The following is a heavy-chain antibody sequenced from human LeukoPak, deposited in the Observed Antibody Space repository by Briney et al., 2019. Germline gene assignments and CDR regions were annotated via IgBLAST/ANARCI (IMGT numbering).Heavy chain of an antibody. D-gene: IGHD3-22*01. CDR3: ARDGSIDYYDSSGYYPFPDY. J-gene: IGHJ4*02. V-gene: IGHV1-18*01. Sequence: GASVKVSCKASGYTFTSYGISWVRQAPGQGLEWMGWTSAYNGNTNYAQKLQGRVTMTTDTSTSTAYMELRSLRSDDTAVYYCARDGSIDYYDSSGYYPFPDYWGQGTLVTVSS. CDR1: GYTFTSYG. CDR2: TSAYNGNT.